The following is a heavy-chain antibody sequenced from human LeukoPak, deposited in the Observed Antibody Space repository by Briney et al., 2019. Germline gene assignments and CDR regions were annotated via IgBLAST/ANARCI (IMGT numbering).Heavy chain of an antibody. CDR3: ARDPGGNYPYSWFDP. J-gene: IGHJ5*02. CDR2: IYTSGST. Sequence: SETLPLTCTVSGGSISSGSYYWSWIRQPAGKGLEWIGRIYTSGSTNYNPSLKSRVTISVDTSKNQFSLKLNSVTAADTAVYYCARDPGGNYPYSWFDPWGQGTLVTVSS. D-gene: IGHD1-26*01. CDR1: GGSISSGSYY. V-gene: IGHV4-61*02.